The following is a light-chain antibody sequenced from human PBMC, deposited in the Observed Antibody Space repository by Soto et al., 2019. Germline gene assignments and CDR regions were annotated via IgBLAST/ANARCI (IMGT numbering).Light chain of an antibody. J-gene: IGKJ4*01. CDR3: QMYNNWVGT. CDR2: GAA. V-gene: IGKV3-15*01. CDR1: QSISSN. Sequence: EIVMTQSPDILSVSPGERATLSCRANQSISSNLAWYQQKPGQAPRLLIYGAATSATGIPARFSGSGSWTDFTLTINSLQSEDFAVYYCQMYNNWVGTFGGGTKVEIK.